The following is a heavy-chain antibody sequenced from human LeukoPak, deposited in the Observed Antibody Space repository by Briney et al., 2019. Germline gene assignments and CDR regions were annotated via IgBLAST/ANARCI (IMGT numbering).Heavy chain of an antibody. CDR2: IYYSGST. V-gene: IGHV4-39*01. Sequence: SETLSLTCTVPGGSISSSSYYWGWIRQPPGKGLEWIGSIYYSGSTYYNPSLKSRVTISVDTSKNQFSLKLSSVTAADTAVYYCARLRPTYYYDSSGYYFDYWGQGTLVTVSS. J-gene: IGHJ4*02. CDR3: ARLRPTYYYDSSGYYFDY. CDR1: GGSISSSSYY. D-gene: IGHD3-22*01.